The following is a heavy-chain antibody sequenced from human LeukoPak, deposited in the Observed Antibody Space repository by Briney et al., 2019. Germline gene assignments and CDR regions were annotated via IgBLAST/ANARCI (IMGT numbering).Heavy chain of an antibody. J-gene: IGHJ3*02. Sequence: GGSLRLSCAASGFTFDDYAMHWVRHAPGKGLEWVSGISWNSGSIGYADSVKGRFTISRDNAKNSLYLQMNSLRAEDTAVYYCARDSLAYYYDSSGSRPNAFDIWGQGPMVTVSS. D-gene: IGHD3-22*01. CDR2: ISWNSGSI. CDR3: ARDSLAYYYDSSGSRPNAFDI. V-gene: IGHV3-9*01. CDR1: GFTFDDYA.